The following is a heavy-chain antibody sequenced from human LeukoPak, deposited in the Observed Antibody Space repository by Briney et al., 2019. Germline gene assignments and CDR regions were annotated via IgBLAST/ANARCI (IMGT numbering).Heavy chain of an antibody. CDR2: MNPNSGNT. D-gene: IGHD3-22*01. CDR1: GYTFTSYD. J-gene: IGHJ3*02. CDR3: AREALGYDSSGYNLGSDAFDI. Sequence: ASVKVSCKASGYTFTSYDINWVRQATGQGLEWMGWMNPNSGNTGYAQKFQGRVTMTRNTSISTAYMELSRLRSDDTAVYYCAREALGYDSSGYNLGSDAFDIWGQGTMVTVSS. V-gene: IGHV1-8*01.